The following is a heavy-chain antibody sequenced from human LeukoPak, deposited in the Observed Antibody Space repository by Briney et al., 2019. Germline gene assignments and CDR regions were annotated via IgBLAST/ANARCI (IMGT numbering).Heavy chain of an antibody. D-gene: IGHD4-23*01. V-gene: IGHV4-39*07. CDR3: ARDSHGGNSYFDY. J-gene: IGHJ4*02. Sequence: SETLSLTCTVSGGSISSSSYYWGWIRQPPGKGLEWIGSIYYSGSTYYNPSLKSRVTIPVDTSKNQFSLKLSSVTAADTAVYYCARDSHGGNSYFDYWGQGTLVTVSS. CDR1: GGSISSSSYY. CDR2: IYYSGST.